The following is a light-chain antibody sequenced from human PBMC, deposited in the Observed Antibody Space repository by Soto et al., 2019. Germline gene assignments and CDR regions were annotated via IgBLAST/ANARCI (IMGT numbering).Light chain of an antibody. V-gene: IGLV2-14*03. CDR3: SSYTSSSTVI. CDR2: DVS. J-gene: IGLJ2*01. Sequence: QSALTQPASVSGSPGQSITISCTGTSSDVGAYNYVSWYQQHPDKAPKLMIYDVSNRPSGVSNRFSGSKSVNTASLTISGLQAEDEADYYCSSYTSSSTVIFGGGTQLTVL. CDR1: SSDVGAYNY.